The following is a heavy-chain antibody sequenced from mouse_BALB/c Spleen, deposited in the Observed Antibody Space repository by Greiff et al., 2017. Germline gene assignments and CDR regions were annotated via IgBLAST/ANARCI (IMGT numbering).Heavy chain of an antibody. D-gene: IGHD1-1*01. J-gene: IGHJ4*01. CDR1: GYAFTNYL. CDR2: INPGSGGT. Sequence: QVQLQQSGAELVRPGTSVKVSCKASGYAFTNYLIEWVKQRPGQGLEWIGVINPGSGGTNYNEKFKGKATLTADKSSSTAYMQLSSLTSDDSAVSFCARPRTYYGENAMDYWGQGTSVTVSA. CDR3: ARPRTYYGENAMDY. V-gene: IGHV1-54*01.